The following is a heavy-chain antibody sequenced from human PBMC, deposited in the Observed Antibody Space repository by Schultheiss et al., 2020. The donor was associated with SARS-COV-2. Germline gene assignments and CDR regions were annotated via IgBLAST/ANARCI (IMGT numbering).Heavy chain of an antibody. CDR3: ARVRFELWFGELSGARDAFDI. CDR1: GYSISSGYY. V-gene: IGHV4-38-2*02. Sequence: SQTLSLTCTVSGYSISSGYYWGWIRQPPGKGLEWIGSIYHSGSTYYNPSLKSRVTISVDTSKNQFSLKLSSVTAADTAVYYCARVRFELWFGELSGARDAFDIWGQGTMVTVSS. CDR2: IYHSGST. D-gene: IGHD3-10*01. J-gene: IGHJ3*02.